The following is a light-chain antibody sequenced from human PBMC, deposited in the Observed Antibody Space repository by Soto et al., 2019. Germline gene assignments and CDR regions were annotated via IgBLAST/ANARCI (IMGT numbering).Light chain of an antibody. J-gene: IGKJ1*01. CDR2: KAS. CDR3: QQYNGT. Sequence: DIQMTQSPSTLSASVGDRVTITCRASQTISSWLAWYQQKLGKAPKLLIYKASSLEGGVPSRFSGSGSGTEFPLTISSLQPDDSATYYCQQYNGTFGQGPKVEVK. CDR1: QTISSW. V-gene: IGKV1-5*03.